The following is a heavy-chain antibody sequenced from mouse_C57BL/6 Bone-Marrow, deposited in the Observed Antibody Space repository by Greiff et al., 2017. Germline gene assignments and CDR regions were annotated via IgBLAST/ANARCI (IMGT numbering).Heavy chain of an antibody. CDR3: ARLECDGSSGDWYFDV. CDR1: GYTFTSYD. D-gene: IGHD1-1*01. Sequence: QVQLQQSGPELVKPGASVKLSCKASGYTFTSYDINWVKQRPGQGLEWIGWIYPRDGSTKYNEKFKGKATLTVDTSSSTAYMEVHSLTSEDSAVYFCARLECDGSSGDWYFDVWGTGTTVTVSS. CDR2: IYPRDGST. V-gene: IGHV1-85*01. J-gene: IGHJ1*03.